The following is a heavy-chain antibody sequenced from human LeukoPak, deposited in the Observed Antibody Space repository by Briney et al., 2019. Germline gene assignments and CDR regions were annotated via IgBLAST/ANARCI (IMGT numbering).Heavy chain of an antibody. CDR3: AGAYSAYDPFDY. CDR1: GFTFISYS. J-gene: IGHJ4*02. V-gene: IGHV3-74*01. D-gene: IGHD5-12*01. CDR2: LNADGNSI. Sequence: GGSLRLSCAASGFTFISYSMSWVRQAPGKGLVWVSRLNADGNSITYADSVRGRFTISRDNAKNTVHLQMNSLRVEDTAIYFCAGAYSAYDPFDYWGQGILVTVSS.